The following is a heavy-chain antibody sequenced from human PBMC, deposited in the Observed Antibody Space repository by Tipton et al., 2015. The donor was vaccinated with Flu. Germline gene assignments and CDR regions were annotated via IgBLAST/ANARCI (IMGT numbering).Heavy chain of an antibody. D-gene: IGHD6-19*01. Sequence: QLVQSGAEVKKPGASVKVSCKTSGYSFTNYGLSWVRQAPGQGLEWMGWVSTFNGDINGGTKYSQKFQGRLTMTTDISTSTVHMELRSLRSDDTAVYYCTNMHPSSGWYFDHWGQGTLVSVSS. CDR2: VSTFNGDINGGT. J-gene: IGHJ4*02. CDR3: TNMHPSSGWYFDH. V-gene: IGHV1-18*04. CDR1: GYSFTNYG.